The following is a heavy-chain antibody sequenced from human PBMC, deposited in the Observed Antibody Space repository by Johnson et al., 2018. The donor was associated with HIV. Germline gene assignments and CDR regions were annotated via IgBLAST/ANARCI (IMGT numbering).Heavy chain of an antibody. J-gene: IGHJ3*02. CDR3: AREVTTEPSGDAYDI. CDR2: ISYDGSNT. CDR1: GFTFSSYG. Sequence: QVQLVESGGGVVQPGRSLRLSCAASGFTFSSYGMHWVRQAPAKGLEWVAVISYDGSNTYCADSVKGRFTISRDNSKNTLYLQTTSQRAEDTAVYYCAREVTTEPSGDAYDICGQGTMVTVSS. D-gene: IGHD4-17*01. V-gene: IGHV3-30*04.